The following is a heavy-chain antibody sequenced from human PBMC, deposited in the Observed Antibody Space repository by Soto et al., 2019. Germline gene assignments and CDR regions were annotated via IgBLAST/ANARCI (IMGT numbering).Heavy chain of an antibody. CDR2: ISSEGSNT. Sequence: QVQMVESGGDVVQPGGSLRLSCAASGFTFSDFGMHWVRQAPGKGLEWVAVISSEGSNTFYSGSVKGRFTISRDNSKNTLYLEMNSLRSEDTAVYYCAKDLRWLDEDTFDIWGLGTMVTVSS. CDR1: GFTFSDFG. V-gene: IGHV3-30*18. J-gene: IGHJ3*02. D-gene: IGHD4-17*01. CDR3: AKDLRWLDEDTFDI.